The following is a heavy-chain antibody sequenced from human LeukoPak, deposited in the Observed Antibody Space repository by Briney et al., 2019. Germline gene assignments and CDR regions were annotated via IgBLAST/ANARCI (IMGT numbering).Heavy chain of an antibody. CDR1: GFTFSSHA. CDR2: INHSGST. CDR3: ARGRWLRGAFDI. D-gene: IGHD4-23*01. V-gene: IGHV4-34*01. Sequence: GSLRLSCAASGFTFSSHAMSWVRQAPGKGLEWIGEINHSGSTNYNPSLKSRVTISVDASKNQFSLKLSSVTAADTAVYYCARGRWLRGAFDIWGQGTMVTVSS. J-gene: IGHJ3*02.